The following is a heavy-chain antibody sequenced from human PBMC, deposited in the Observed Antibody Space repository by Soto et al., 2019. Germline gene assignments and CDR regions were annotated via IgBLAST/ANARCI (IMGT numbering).Heavy chain of an antibody. CDR2: ISAYNGNT. Sequence: ASVKVSCKASGYTFTSYGISWVRQAPGQGLEWMGWISAYNGNTNYAQKLQGRVTMTTDTSTSTAYMELSSLRSEDTAVYYCARDGKDSSSWYTRSFDYWGQGTLVTVSS. CDR1: GYTFTSYG. V-gene: IGHV1-18*01. CDR3: ARDGKDSSSWYTRSFDY. D-gene: IGHD6-13*01. J-gene: IGHJ4*02.